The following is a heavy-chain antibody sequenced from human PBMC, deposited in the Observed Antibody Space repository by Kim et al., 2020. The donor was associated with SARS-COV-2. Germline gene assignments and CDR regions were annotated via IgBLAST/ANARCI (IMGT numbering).Heavy chain of an antibody. D-gene: IGHD3-10*01. Sequence: GGSLRLSCAASGFTFDDYAMHWVRQAPGKGLEWVSLISWDGGSTYYADSVQGRFTISRDNSKNSLYLQMNSLRTEDTALYYCAKGSDFNYYGSGKVLGEYGMDVWGQGTTVTVSS. CDR3: AKGSDFNYYGSGKVLGEYGMDV. CDR1: GFTFDDYA. J-gene: IGHJ6*02. CDR2: ISWDGGST. V-gene: IGHV3-43*01.